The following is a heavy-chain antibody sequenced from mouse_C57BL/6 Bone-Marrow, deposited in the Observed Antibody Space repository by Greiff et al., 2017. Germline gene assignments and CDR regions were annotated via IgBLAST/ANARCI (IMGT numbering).Heavy chain of an antibody. CDR2: IRNKANNHAT. CDR3: TALPSFLFDV. Sequence: EVQRVESGGGLVQPGGSMKLSCAASGFTFSDAWMDWVRQSPEKGLEWVAEIRNKANNHATYYAESVKGRFTISRDDSKSSVYLQMNSLRAEDTGIYYCTALPSFLFDVWGTGTTVTVSS. V-gene: IGHV6-6*01. J-gene: IGHJ1*03. CDR1: GFTFSDAW. D-gene: IGHD2-10*01.